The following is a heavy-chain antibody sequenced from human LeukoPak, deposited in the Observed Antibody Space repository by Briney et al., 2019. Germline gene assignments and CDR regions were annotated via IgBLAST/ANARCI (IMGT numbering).Heavy chain of an antibody. CDR1: GGAMRSYH. Sequence: SETVTLICTVSGGAMRSYHWNWIRQPAGRGLEWVGRIYSSGYTNDNPFLKSRITMSVDMSKNQFSLRLNTVTAADTAIYYCARGEHSVDSWGQGMLVTVSS. V-gene: IGHV4-4*07. CDR2: IYSSGYT. D-gene: IGHD1/OR15-1a*01. CDR3: ARGEHSVDS. J-gene: IGHJ4*02.